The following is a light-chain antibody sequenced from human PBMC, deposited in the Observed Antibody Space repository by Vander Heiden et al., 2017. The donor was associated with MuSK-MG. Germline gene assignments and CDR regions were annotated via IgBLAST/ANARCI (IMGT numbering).Light chain of an antibody. CDR1: QSISSY. CDR3: QQSYSTPVT. V-gene: IGKV1-39*01. CDR2: AAS. J-gene: IGKJ2*01. Sequence: DIQRTQSPSSLSASVGDRVTITCRASQSISSYLNWYQQKPGKAPKLLIYAASSLQSGVPSRFSGSGSGTDFTLTISSLQPEDFATYYCQQSYSTPVTFGQGTKLEIK.